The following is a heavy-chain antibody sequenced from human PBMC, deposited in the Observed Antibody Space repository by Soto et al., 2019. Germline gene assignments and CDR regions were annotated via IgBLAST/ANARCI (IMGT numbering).Heavy chain of an antibody. V-gene: IGHV1-2*02. CDR3: ARVVVAATLSYYYYGMDV. D-gene: IGHD2-15*01. CDR2: INPNSGGT. CDR1: GNTLTGYY. Sequence: GPSVKVSCKASGNTLTGYYMHWVRQAPGQGLEWMGWINPNSGGTNYAQKFQGRVTMTRDTSISTAYMELSRLRSDDTAVYYCARVVVAATLSYYYYGMDVWGQGTTVTVSS. J-gene: IGHJ6*02.